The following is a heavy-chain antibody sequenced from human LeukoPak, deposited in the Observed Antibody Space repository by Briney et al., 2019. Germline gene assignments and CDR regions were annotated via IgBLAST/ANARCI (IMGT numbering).Heavy chain of an antibody. CDR3: ERRLDSSGYLTIDY. CDR2: FYYSGST. V-gene: IGHV4-39*01. J-gene: IGHJ4*02. CDR1: GVSISSCSYY. D-gene: IGHD3-22*01. Sequence: PSETLCLTCTVSGVSISSCSYYWRWIRQPPGKGLEWIGTFYYSGSTYYNPSLKSRVTISVDTSKNQFSLKLSSVTAADTAVYYCERRLDSSGYLTIDYWGQGTLVTVSS.